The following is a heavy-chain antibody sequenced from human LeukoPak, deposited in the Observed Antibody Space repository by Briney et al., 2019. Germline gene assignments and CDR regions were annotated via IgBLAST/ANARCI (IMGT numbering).Heavy chain of an antibody. CDR2: INHSGYT. Sequence: SSETLSLTCTVSGGSISSSSYYWAWVRQTPGKGLEWIGEINHSGYTNDSPSLKSRVTLSIDTSRKQFSLNLRSVTVADAGIYYCTRMTTGHDYWGQGTLVTVSS. CDR1: GGSISSSSYY. V-gene: IGHV4-61*05. D-gene: IGHD4-17*01. CDR3: TRMTTGHDY. J-gene: IGHJ4*02.